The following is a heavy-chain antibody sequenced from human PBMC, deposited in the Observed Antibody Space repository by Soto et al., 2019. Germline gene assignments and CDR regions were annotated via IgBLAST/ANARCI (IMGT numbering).Heavy chain of an antibody. CDR2: IYYSGTT. CDR3: ARALIQLWPHYYHGMDV. Sequence: QVQLQESGPGLVKPSQTLSLTCTVSGGSISSGDYYWSWIRQPPGKGLEWIGYIYYSGTTYYNPSLKSRVTISVDTSNNQFSLKVSSVTAVDTAVYYCARALIQLWPHYYHGMDVWGQGTTVTVSS. D-gene: IGHD5-18*01. CDR1: GGSISSGDYY. V-gene: IGHV4-30-4*01. J-gene: IGHJ6*02.